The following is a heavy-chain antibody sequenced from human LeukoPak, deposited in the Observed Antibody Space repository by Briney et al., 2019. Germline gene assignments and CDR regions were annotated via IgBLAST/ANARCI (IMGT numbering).Heavy chain of an antibody. CDR2: IYYSGNT. CDR1: GGSISSYY. CDR3: ARADPISGTYSPFDY. D-gene: IGHD1-26*01. V-gene: IGHV4-59*01. Sequence: PSETLSLTCTVSGGSISSYYWSWIRQPPAKGLEWIGYIYYSGNTNYNPSLKSRVTISVDTSKNQFSLKLNSVTAADTAVYYCARADPISGTYSPFDYWGQGTLVTVSS. J-gene: IGHJ4*02.